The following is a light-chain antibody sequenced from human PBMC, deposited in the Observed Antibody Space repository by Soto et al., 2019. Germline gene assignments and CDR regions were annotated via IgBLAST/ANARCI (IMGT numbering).Light chain of an antibody. J-gene: IGKJ1*01. CDR2: DAS. CDR3: QQYNTYWT. CDR1: QRISGW. V-gene: IGKV1-5*01. Sequence: DIQMTQSPSTLSASVGDRVTITCRASQRISGWLAWYQQKPGKAPKLLIFDASSLENGVPSRFSGSGSGTEFTLTITGLQPDDFATYYCQQYNTYWTFGQGTKVEI.